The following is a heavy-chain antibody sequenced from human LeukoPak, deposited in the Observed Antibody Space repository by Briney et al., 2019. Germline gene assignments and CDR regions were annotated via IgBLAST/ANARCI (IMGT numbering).Heavy chain of an antibody. CDR2: KYHDDSDT. CDR3: ARVSIDYGDRASAFDI. Sequence: GESLKTSCKGFGYSFTSYWIGWVRQMPGKGLEGRGIKYHDDSDTRYSPSFKGQVTISADKSISTAYLQWSSLKASDTAMYYWARVSIDYGDRASAFDIWGQGTMVAVSS. V-gene: IGHV5-51*01. D-gene: IGHD4-17*01. CDR1: GYSFTSYW. J-gene: IGHJ3*02.